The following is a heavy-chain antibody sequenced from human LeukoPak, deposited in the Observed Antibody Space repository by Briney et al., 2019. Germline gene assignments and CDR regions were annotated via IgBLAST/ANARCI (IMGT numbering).Heavy chain of an antibody. D-gene: IGHD2-2*01. J-gene: IGHJ4*02. CDR3: AGPRACSSTSCLNY. CDR1: GYTFTSYD. CDR2: MNPNSGNT. Sequence: ASVKVSCKASGYTFTSYDINWVRQATGQGLEWMGWMNPNSGNTGYAQKFQGRVTMTRNTSISTAYMELSSLRSEDTAVYYCAGPRACSSTSCLNYWGQGTLVTVSS. V-gene: IGHV1-8*01.